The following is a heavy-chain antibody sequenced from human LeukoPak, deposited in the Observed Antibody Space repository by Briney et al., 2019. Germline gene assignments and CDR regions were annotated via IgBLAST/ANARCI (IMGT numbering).Heavy chain of an antibody. D-gene: IGHD3-3*01. CDR3: ARSWAPGDDFWSGYYLDY. CDR2: IYTSGST. V-gene: IGHV4-4*07. J-gene: IGHJ4*02. CDR1: GGSISSYY. Sequence: SETLSLTCTVSGGSISSYYRSWIRQPAGKGLEWIGRIYTSGSTNYNPSLKSRVTMSVDTSKNQFSLKLSSVTAADTAVYYCARSWAPGDDFWSGYYLDYWGQGTLVTVSS.